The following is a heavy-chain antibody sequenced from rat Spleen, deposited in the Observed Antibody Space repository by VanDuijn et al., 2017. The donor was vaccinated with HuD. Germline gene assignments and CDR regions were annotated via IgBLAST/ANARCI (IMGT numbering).Heavy chain of an antibody. Sequence: QVQLKESGPDLVQPSQTLSLTCIVSGFSLTSYGVSWLRQPPGKGLEWIAGISSGGNTYHNSVLKSRLRGSRDTSKSQVFLKMNCLQSEDTGAYYCARHTYGGFEAFDYWGQGVMVTVSS. J-gene: IGHJ2*01. D-gene: IGHD1-11*01. V-gene: IGHV2S8*01. CDR2: ISSGGNT. CDR1: GFSLTSYG. CDR3: ARHTYGGFEAFDY.